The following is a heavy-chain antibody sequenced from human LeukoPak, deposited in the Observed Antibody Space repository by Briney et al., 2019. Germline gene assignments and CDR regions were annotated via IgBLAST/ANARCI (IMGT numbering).Heavy chain of an antibody. Sequence: PGRSLRLSCAASGFTFSSYGMHWVRKAPGKGLEWVAVISYDGSNKYYADSVNGRFTISRDNSKNTLYLQMNSLRAEDTAVYYCAKDRGPLYYDFWSAISGMDVWGQGTTVTVSS. J-gene: IGHJ6*02. CDR1: GFTFSSYG. CDR2: ISYDGSNK. CDR3: AKDRGPLYYDFWSAISGMDV. V-gene: IGHV3-30*18. D-gene: IGHD3-3*01.